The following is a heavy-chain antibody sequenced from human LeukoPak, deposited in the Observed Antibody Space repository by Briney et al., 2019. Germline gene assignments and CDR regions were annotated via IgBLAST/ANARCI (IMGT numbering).Heavy chain of an antibody. CDR1: GFTFSSYA. V-gene: IGHV3-23*01. CDR3: AKDLSSGTGRGFDY. J-gene: IGHJ4*02. Sequence: GGTLRLSCAASGFTFSSYAMSWVRQAPGKGLEWVSGIRGSGETTYYAESVKGRFIIQRDNSKNTLYLQMNSLRAEDTALYYCAKDLSSGTGRGFDYWGQGTLVTVSS. D-gene: IGHD3/OR15-3a*01. CDR2: IRGSGETT.